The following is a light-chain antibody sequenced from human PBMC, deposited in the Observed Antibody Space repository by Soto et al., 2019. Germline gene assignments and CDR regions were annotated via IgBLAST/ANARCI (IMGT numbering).Light chain of an antibody. CDR1: QDISNY. V-gene: IGKV1-27*01. J-gene: IGKJ4*01. CDR2: AAS. Sequence: DIQMTQSPSSLSASVGDRVTITCRTSQDISNYLAWYQQKPGKVPKLLIYAASTLPSGVPSRFSGGGSGTDFSLTISLLQPEDVATYYCQKYNSAPHTFGGGTKVEIQ. CDR3: QKYNSAPHT.